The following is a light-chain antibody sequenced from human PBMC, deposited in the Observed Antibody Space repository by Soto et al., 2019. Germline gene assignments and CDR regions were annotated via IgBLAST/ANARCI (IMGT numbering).Light chain of an antibody. J-gene: IGKJ1*01. Sequence: DIVMSQSPDSLAVSLGERATINCKSSQSVLYSSNDKNYLAWYQQKPIQPPKLLINWASTRESGVPDRFSGSGSGADFTLTISSLQAEYVAVYYCQQYYSAPLTFGQGTKVEIK. CDR3: QQYYSAPLT. CDR2: WAS. CDR1: QSVLYSSNDKNY. V-gene: IGKV4-1*01.